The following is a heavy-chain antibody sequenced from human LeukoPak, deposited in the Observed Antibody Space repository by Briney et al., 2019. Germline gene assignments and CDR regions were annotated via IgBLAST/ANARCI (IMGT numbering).Heavy chain of an antibody. CDR2: IYYSGST. J-gene: IGHJ4*02. CDR3: ARGWNTRTLDY. D-gene: IGHD1-14*01. V-gene: IGHV4-39*01. Sequence: ASETLSLTCTVSGGSISSSSYYWGWIRQPPGKGLEWIGSIYYSGSTYYNPSLKSRVTISVDTSKNQFSLKLSSVTAADTAVYYCARGWNTRTLDYWGQGTLVTVSS. CDR1: GGSISSSSYY.